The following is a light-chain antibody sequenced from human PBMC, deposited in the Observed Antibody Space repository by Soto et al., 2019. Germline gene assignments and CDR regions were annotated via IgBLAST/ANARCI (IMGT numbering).Light chain of an antibody. V-gene: IGLV2-14*01. CDR3: SSFTRSSTYV. CDR1: SSDVGAYSF. Sequence: QSALTQPASVSGSPGQSITISCTGTSSDVGAYSFVSWYQQYPGKAPKVMIYEVNNRPSGVSNRFSGSKSGNTASLTISGLQAEDEADYYCSSFTRSSTYVFGSGTKVTV. J-gene: IGLJ1*01. CDR2: EVN.